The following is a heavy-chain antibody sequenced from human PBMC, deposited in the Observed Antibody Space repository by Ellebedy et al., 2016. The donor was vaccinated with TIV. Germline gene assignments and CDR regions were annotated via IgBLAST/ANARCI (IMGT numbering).Heavy chain of an antibody. D-gene: IGHD1-26*01. CDR2: IWYDGSNK. CDR3: AREFLGATRYIDY. V-gene: IGHV3-33*01. Sequence: PGGSLRLSCAASGFTFSSFGMHWVRQAPGKGLEWVAIIWYDGSNKYYADSVKGRFTISRDDSKNTLYLQMNSLRAEDTAVYYCAREFLGATRYIDYWGQGTLVTVPS. J-gene: IGHJ4*02. CDR1: GFTFSSFG.